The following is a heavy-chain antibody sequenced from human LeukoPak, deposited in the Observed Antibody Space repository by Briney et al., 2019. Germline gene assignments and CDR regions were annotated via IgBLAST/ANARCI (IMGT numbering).Heavy chain of an antibody. CDR3: ARGMTTQH. CDR2: IKEDGTEK. J-gene: IGHJ4*02. Sequence: GGSLRLSCAASGFTFGRHWMSWVRQAPGKGLEWVANIKEDGTEKYSVDSVEGRFTISRDNANNSLYLQMNSLRVEDTAVYYCARGMTTQHWGQGTLVTVSS. V-gene: IGHV3-7*01. CDR1: GFTFGRHW. D-gene: IGHD4-17*01.